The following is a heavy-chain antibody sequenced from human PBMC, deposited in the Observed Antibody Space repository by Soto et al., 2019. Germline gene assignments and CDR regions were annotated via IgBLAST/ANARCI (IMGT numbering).Heavy chain of an antibody. CDR1: GGSISSYY. J-gene: IGHJ6*03. Sequence: SETLSLTCTVSGGSISSYYWSWIRQPPGKGLEWIGYIYYSGSTNYNPSLKSRVTISVDTSKNQFSLKLSSVTAADTAVYYCARVGNYGDLRYYYYYYMDVWGKGTTVTVSS. CDR2: IYYSGST. CDR3: ARVGNYGDLRYYYYYYMDV. D-gene: IGHD4-17*01. V-gene: IGHV4-59*01.